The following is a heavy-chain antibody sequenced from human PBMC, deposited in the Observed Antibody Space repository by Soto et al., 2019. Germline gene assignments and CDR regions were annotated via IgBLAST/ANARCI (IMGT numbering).Heavy chain of an antibody. J-gene: IGHJ6*02. V-gene: IGHV1-69*12. CDR3: ARIEVAGADYYGMDV. D-gene: IGHD6-19*01. Sequence: QVQLVQSGAEVKKSGSSVKVSCKASGGTFSSYVISWVRQAPGQGLELMGGIIPIFGTANYAQKFKGRVTITADESTSTADMELGSLRSEDTAVYYCARIEVAGADYYGMDVWGQGTTVTVSS. CDR2: IIPIFGTA. CDR1: GGTFSSYV.